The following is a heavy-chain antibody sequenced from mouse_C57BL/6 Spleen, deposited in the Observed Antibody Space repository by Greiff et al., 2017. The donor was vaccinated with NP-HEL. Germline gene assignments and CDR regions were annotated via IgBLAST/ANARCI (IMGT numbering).Heavy chain of an antibody. Sequence: ESGGGLVQPGGSMKLSCAASGFTFSDAWMDWVRQSPEKGLEWVAEIRNKANNHATYYAESVKGRFTISRDDSKSSVYLQMNSLRAEDTGIYSCTRRGDDGYFDYWGQGTTLTVSS. V-gene: IGHV6-6*01. CDR2: IRNKANNHAT. CDR3: TRRGDDGYFDY. D-gene: IGHD2-3*01. CDR1: GFTFSDAW. J-gene: IGHJ2*01.